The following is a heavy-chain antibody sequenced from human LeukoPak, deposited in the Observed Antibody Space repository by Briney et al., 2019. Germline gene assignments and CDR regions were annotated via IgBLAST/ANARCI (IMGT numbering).Heavy chain of an antibody. CDR3: ARGITQGVDY. CDR2: VSPTSGNT. Sequence: ASVKVSCKASGGTFSSYAISWVRQAAGQGFEWMGWVSPTSGNTGLTQKFQGRVTMTSDTSKTSVHMELGSLISEDTAVYYCARGITQGVDYWGQGTLVSVSS. CDR1: GGTFSSYA. J-gene: IGHJ4*02. D-gene: IGHD1-20*01. V-gene: IGHV1-8*02.